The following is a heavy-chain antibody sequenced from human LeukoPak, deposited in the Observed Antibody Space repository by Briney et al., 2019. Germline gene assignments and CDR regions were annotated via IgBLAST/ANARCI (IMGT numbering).Heavy chain of an antibody. D-gene: IGHD3-10*01. CDR2: IIPIFGTA. CDR1: GGTFSSYA. Sequence: GSSVKVSCKASGGTFSSYAISWVRQAPGQGLGWMGGIIPIFGTANYAQKLQGRVTMTTDTSTSTAYMELRSLRSDDTAVYYCARDVALWDAFDIWGQGTMVTVSS. J-gene: IGHJ3*02. V-gene: IGHV1-69*05. CDR3: ARDVALWDAFDI.